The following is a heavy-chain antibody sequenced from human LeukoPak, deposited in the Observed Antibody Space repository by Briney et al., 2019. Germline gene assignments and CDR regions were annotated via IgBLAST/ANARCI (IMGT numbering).Heavy chain of an antibody. CDR2: IYTSGST. CDR1: GGSISSSTYY. D-gene: IGHD4-11*01. J-gene: IGHJ4*02. Sequence: PSETLSLTCSVSGGSISSSTYYGGWIRQPAGKGLEWIGRIYTSGSTNYNPSLKSRVTISVDTSKNQFSLKLSSVTAADTAVYYCARESPYSNPSTFFDYWGQGTLVTVSS. V-gene: IGHV4-61*02. CDR3: ARESPYSNPSTFFDY.